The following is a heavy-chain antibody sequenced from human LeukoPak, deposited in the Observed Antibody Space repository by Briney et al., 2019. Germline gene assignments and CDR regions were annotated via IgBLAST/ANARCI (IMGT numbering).Heavy chain of an antibody. V-gene: IGHV4-38-2*01. D-gene: IGHD3-22*01. Sequence: PSETLSLTCAVSGYSISSGYYWGWIRQPPGKGLEWIGSIYHSGSTYYNPSLKSRVTTSVDTSKDQFSLKLSSVTAADTAVYYCARMPETYYYDSSDPTYFDYWGQGTLVTVAS. CDR2: IYHSGST. J-gene: IGHJ4*02. CDR1: GYSISSGYY. CDR3: ARMPETYYYDSSDPTYFDY.